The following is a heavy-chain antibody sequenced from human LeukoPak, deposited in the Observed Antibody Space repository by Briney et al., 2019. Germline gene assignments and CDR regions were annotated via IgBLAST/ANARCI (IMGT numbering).Heavy chain of an antibody. V-gene: IGHV4-59*08. CDR3: ARGVSYYDSSGYYNEYFQH. CDR1: GGSISSYY. CDR2: IYYSGST. D-gene: IGHD3-22*01. Sequence: SQTLSLTCTVSGGSISSYYWSWIRQPPGKGLEWIGYIYYSGSTNYNPSLKSRVTISVDTSKNQFSLKLSSVTAADTAVYYCARGVSYYDSSGYYNEYFQHWGQGTLVTVSS. J-gene: IGHJ1*01.